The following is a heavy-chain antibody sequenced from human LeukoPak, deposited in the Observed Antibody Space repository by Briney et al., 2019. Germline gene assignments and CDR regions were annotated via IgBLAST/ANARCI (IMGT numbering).Heavy chain of an antibody. Sequence: GSLRLSCAASGFTFSSYAMSWVRQAPGKGLEWVSAISGSGGSTYYADSVKGRFTISRDNSKNTLYLQMNSLRAEDTAVYYCAKHCSSTSCSNWFDPWGQGTLVTVSS. CDR1: GFTFSSYA. J-gene: IGHJ5*02. D-gene: IGHD2-2*01. V-gene: IGHV3-23*01. CDR2: ISGSGGST. CDR3: AKHCSSTSCSNWFDP.